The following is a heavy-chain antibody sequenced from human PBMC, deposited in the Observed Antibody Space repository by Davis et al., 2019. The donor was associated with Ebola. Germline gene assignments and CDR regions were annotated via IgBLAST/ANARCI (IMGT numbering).Heavy chain of an antibody. CDR1: GYTFTSYA. Sequence: ASVKVSCKASGYTFTSYAMHWVRQAPGQRLEWMGWINAGNGNTKYSQKFQGRVTITRDTSASTAYMKLSSLRSEDTSVYYCARDRGGDYSFDYWGQGTLVTVSS. J-gene: IGHJ4*02. CDR2: INAGNGNT. D-gene: IGHD3-10*01. V-gene: IGHV1-3*01. CDR3: ARDRGGDYSFDY.